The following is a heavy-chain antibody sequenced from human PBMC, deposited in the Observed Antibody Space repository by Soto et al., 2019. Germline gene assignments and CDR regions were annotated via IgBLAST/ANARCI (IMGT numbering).Heavy chain of an antibody. Sequence: QVQLVESGGGVVQPGRSLRLSCAASGFSFTPYVMHWVRQAPGKGLEWGAVISHDGSYKYYGDAVKGRFTISRDTSKNSVYLEMNSLRPEDTAVYYCAKGLLAIVGTTLPRDAFNIWGQGTMVTVSS. D-gene: IGHD1-26*01. CDR3: AKGLLAIVGTTLPRDAFNI. CDR1: GFSFTPYV. J-gene: IGHJ3*02. V-gene: IGHV3-30*18. CDR2: ISHDGSYK.